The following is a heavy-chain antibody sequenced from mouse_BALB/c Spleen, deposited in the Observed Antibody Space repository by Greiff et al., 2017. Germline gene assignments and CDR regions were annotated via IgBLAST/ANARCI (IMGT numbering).Heavy chain of an antibody. V-gene: IGHV14-3*02. J-gene: IGHJ4*01. D-gene: IGHD2-1*01. CDR3: ARDGNYVGYYAMDY. Sequence: EVKLQESGAELVKPGASVKLSCTASGFNIKDTYMHWVKQRPEQGLEWIGRIDPANGNTKYDPKFQGKATITADTSSNTAYLQLSSLTSEDTAVYYCARDGNYVGYYAMDYWGQGTSVTVSS. CDR1: GFNIKDTY. CDR2: IDPANGNT.